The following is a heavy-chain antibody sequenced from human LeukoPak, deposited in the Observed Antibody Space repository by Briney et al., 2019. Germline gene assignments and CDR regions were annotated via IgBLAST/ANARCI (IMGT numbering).Heavy chain of an antibody. CDR1: GGSISGYY. CDR2: IYTSGST. CDR3: ATTTTIASWFDP. D-gene: IGHD2-21*01. J-gene: IGHJ5*02. Sequence: SETLSLTCSVSGGSISGYYWSWVRQPPGKGLEWIGYIYTSGSTNYNPSLKSRVTISVDTSKNQFSLKLSSVTAADTAVYYCATTTTIASWFDPWGQGALVTVSS. V-gene: IGHV4-4*09.